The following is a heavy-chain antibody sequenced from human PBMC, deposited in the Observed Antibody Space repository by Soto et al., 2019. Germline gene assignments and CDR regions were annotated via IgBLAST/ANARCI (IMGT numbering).Heavy chain of an antibody. CDR2: IIPIFGTA. D-gene: IGHD4-17*01. Sequence: QVQLVQSGAEVKKPGSSVKVSCKASGGTFSSYAISWVRQAPGQGLEWMGGIIPIFGTANYAQKFQGRVTITADESTSTAYIELSSLRSEDTAVYYCARGFWDYGDSYDAFDIWGQGTMVTVSS. V-gene: IGHV1-69*01. CDR1: GGTFSSYA. CDR3: ARGFWDYGDSYDAFDI. J-gene: IGHJ3*02.